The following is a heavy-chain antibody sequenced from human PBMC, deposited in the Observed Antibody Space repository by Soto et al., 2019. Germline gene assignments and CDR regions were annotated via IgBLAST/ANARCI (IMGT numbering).Heavy chain of an antibody. CDR1: GFTFTSSA. Sequence: SVKVSCKASGFTFTSSAVQWVRQARGQRLEWIGWNVVGSGNTNYAQKFQERVTITRDMSTSTAYMELSSLRSEDTAVYYCAADYYSSSWTYYYYGMDVWGQGTTVTVSS. CDR3: AADYYSSSWTYYYYGMDV. D-gene: IGHD6-13*01. J-gene: IGHJ6*02. CDR2: NVVGSGNT. V-gene: IGHV1-58*01.